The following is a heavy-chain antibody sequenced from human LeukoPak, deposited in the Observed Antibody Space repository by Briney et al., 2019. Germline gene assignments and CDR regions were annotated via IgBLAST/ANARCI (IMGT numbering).Heavy chain of an antibody. J-gene: IGHJ5*02. CDR1: GYTFTGYY. V-gene: IGHV1-2*02. CDR3: ARIAVAVNWFDP. D-gene: IGHD6-19*01. Sequence: ASVKVSCKASGYTFTGYYMHWVRQAPGQGLEWMGWINPNSGGTNYAQKFQGRVTMTRDTSISTAYMELSRLRSDDTAVYYCARIAVAVNWFDPWGQGTLVTVSS. CDR2: INPNSGGT.